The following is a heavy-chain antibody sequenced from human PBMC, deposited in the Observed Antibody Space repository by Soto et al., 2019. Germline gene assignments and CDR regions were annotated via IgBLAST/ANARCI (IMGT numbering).Heavy chain of an antibody. V-gene: IGHV4-39*02. CDR1: GASSSYPIYY. D-gene: IGHD3-10*01. CDR2: VDYSGTT. Sequence: SETLSLTCSVSGASSSYPIYYWGWIRQPPGKGLEWIGTVDYSGTTSYNPSLRGRGIISVDASKNHFSLKVISVTAADTAVYYCARRTPLYASESSRFDPWGQGALVTVS. CDR3: ARRTPLYASESSRFDP. J-gene: IGHJ5*02.